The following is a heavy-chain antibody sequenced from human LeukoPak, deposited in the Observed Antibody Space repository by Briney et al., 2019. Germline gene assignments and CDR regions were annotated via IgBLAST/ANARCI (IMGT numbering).Heavy chain of an antibody. J-gene: IGHJ5*02. V-gene: IGHV4-34*01. CDR2: INHSGST. CDR3: AIEWACYYGSGSRPFDP. Sequence: SENLSLTCAVDGGSFSGYHWSWIRQPPGKGLEWIGEINHSGSTNYNPSLKSRVTISVDTSKNQFSLKLSSVTAADTAVYYCAIEWACYYGSGSRPFDPWGQGTLVTVSS. CDR1: GGSFSGYH. D-gene: IGHD3-10*01.